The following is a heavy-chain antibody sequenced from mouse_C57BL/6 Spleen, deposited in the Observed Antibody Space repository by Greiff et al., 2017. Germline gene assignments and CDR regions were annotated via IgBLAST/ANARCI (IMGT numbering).Heavy chain of an antibody. CDR1: GYTFTSYW. CDR2: IDPNSGGT. J-gene: IGHJ1*03. Sequence: VQLQQPGAELVKPGASVKLSCKASGYTFTSYWMHWVKQRPGRGLEWIGRIDPNSGGTKYNEKFKSKATLTVDKPSSTAYMQLSSLTSEDSAVYYCATYSNYVDWYFDVWGTGTTVTVSS. CDR3: ATYSNYVDWYFDV. V-gene: IGHV1-72*01. D-gene: IGHD2-5*01.